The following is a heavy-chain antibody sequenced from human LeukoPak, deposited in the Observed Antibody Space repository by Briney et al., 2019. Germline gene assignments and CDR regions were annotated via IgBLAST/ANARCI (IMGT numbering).Heavy chain of an antibody. V-gene: IGHV1-69*04. Sequence: ASVKVSCKASGGSFSSSVINWVRQAHERRVEWMGRIIPTLAIANYAQKFQGRVTITADKSTSTAYMELSSLRSEDTAVYYCAGHPDYGDYDLTRPYDYWGQGTLVTVSS. J-gene: IGHJ4*02. D-gene: IGHD4-17*01. CDR3: AGHPDYGDYDLTRPYDY. CDR2: IIPTLAIA. CDR1: GGSFSSSV.